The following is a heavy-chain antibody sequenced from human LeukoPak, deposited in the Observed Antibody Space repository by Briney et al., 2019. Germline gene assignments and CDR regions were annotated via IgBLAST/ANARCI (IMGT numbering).Heavy chain of an antibody. V-gene: IGHV1-2*02. J-gene: IGHJ6*02. CDR2: INPNSGGT. Sequence: ASVKVSCKASGYTFTGYYMHWVRQAPGQGLEWMGWINPNSGGTNYAQKFQGRVTMTRDPSISTAYMELSRLRSDDTAVYYCARDRIVVVTASQGYYYGMDVWGQGTTVTVSS. CDR3: ARDRIVVVTASQGYYYGMDV. CDR1: GYTFTGYY. D-gene: IGHD2-21*02.